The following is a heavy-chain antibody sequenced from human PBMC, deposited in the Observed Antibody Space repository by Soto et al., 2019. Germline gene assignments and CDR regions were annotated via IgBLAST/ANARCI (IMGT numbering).Heavy chain of an antibody. Sequence: SVKVSCKASGGTFSSYAISWVRQAPGQGLEWMGGIIPIFGTANYAQKLQGRVTITADESTSTAYMELSSLRSEDTAVYYCARNGIVGAKSNFDYWGQGTLVTVSS. V-gene: IGHV1-69*13. D-gene: IGHD1-26*01. CDR1: GGTFSSYA. J-gene: IGHJ4*02. CDR3: ARNGIVGAKSNFDY. CDR2: IIPIFGTA.